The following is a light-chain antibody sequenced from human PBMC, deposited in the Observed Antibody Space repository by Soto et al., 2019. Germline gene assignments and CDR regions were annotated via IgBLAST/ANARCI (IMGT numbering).Light chain of an antibody. J-gene: IGKJ1*01. V-gene: IGKV3-15*01. CDR1: QTVSSN. Sequence: EIVMTQSPATLSVSPGEIATLSCRASQTVSSNLAWYQQKPGQAPRLLIYGASARASGIPARFSGSGSATEFSLTISSRQSEDFAVYYCQKYDNWPRTFGQGTKVEIK. CDR2: GAS. CDR3: QKYDNWPRT.